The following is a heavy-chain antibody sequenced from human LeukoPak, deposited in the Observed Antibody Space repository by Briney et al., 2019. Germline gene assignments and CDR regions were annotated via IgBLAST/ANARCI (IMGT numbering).Heavy chain of an antibody. CDR1: GFTFSSYW. D-gene: IGHD4-23*01. CDR3: ARGRPHGNDY. V-gene: IGHV3-74*01. Sequence: GGSLRLSCAASGFTFSSYWMNWVRQAPGKGLVWVSRIASDGSSTTYADSVKGRFSISRDNVKNTLYLQMNSLRVEDTAVYYCARGRPHGNDYWGQGTLVTVSS. J-gene: IGHJ4*02. CDR2: IASDGSST.